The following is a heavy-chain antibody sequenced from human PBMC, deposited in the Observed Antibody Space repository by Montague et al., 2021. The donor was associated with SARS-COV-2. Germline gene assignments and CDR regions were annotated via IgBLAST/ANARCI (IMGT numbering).Heavy chain of an antibody. J-gene: IGHJ6*02. CDR3: ARDQFTPELLWFGELYQNGMDV. Sequence: SLRLSCAASGFTFSSYAMHWVRQAPGEGLEWVAVISYDGSNKYYADSVKGRFTISRDSSKNTLYLQMNSLRAEDTAVYYCARDQFTPELLWFGELYQNGMDVWGQGTTVTVSS. CDR2: ISYDGSNK. V-gene: IGHV3-30-3*01. D-gene: IGHD3-10*01. CDR1: GFTFSSYA.